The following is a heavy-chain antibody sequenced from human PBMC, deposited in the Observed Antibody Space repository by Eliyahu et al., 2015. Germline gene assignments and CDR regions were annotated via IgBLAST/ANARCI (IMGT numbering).Heavy chain of an antibody. CDR1: GXXFTXYX. V-gene: IGHV5-10-1*03. Sequence: EVQLVQSGAEVKKPGEXLRXSCKGSGXXFTXYXISWVRQMPGKGLEWMGRIDPSDSYTNYSPSFQGHVTISADKSISTAYLQWSSLKASDTAMYYCARCAAATVAWFDPWGQGTLVTVSS. J-gene: IGHJ5*02. CDR2: IDPSDSYT. D-gene: IGHD2-15*01. CDR3: ARCAAATVAWFDP.